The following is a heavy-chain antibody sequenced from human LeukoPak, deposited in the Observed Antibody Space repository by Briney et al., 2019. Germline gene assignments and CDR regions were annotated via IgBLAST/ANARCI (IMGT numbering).Heavy chain of an antibody. CDR2: ISYDGNDQ. Sequence: PGGSLRLSCAASGFTFSNFAMHWVRQAPGKGLEWVATISYDGNDQEYADSVKGRFTISRDNSKNTLYVQLSRLRTEDTAVYYCAGFCSGETCPGAFENWGQGALVTVSS. CDR1: GFTFSNFA. D-gene: IGHD2-15*01. J-gene: IGHJ4*02. CDR3: AGFCSGETCPGAFEN. V-gene: IGHV3-30*04.